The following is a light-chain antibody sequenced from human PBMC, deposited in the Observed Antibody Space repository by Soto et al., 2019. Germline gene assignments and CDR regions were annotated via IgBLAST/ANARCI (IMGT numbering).Light chain of an antibody. CDR2: GAS. CDR1: QSISSS. J-gene: IGKJ1*01. Sequence: DIQMTQSPSSVSASVGDRVTITCRASQSISSSLAWYQQKPGQAPKLLIYGASSLQSGVPSRFSGSGSGTDFTLTISSLQAEDFATYHCQQTSSFPRTFGQGTKVEVK. CDR3: QQTSSFPRT. V-gene: IGKV1-12*01.